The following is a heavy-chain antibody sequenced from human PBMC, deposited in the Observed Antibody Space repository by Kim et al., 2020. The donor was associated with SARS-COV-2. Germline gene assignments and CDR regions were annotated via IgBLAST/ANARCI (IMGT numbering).Heavy chain of an antibody. Sequence: GGSLRLSCAASGFTFSSYSMNWVRQAPGKGLEWVSYISSSSSTIYYADSVKGRFTISRDNAKNSLYLQMNRLRDEDTAVYYCARETYDYIWGSYRYLFDYWGQGTLVTVSS. D-gene: IGHD3-16*02. J-gene: IGHJ4*02. CDR1: GFTFSSYS. V-gene: IGHV3-48*02. CDR2: ISSSSSTI. CDR3: ARETYDYIWGSYRYLFDY.